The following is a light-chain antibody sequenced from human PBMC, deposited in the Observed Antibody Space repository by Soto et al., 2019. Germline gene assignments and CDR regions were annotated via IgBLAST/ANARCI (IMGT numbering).Light chain of an antibody. CDR2: EVS. V-gene: IGLV2-8*01. CDR1: SSDVGGYNY. J-gene: IGLJ1*01. CDR3: SSYAGSTRDV. Sequence: QSVLTQPPSASGSPGQSVTISCTGTSSDVGGYNYVSWYQQHPGKAPKLMIYEVSKRPSGAPDRFSGSKSGNTASLTVSGLQAEDEADYYCSSYAGSTRDVFGTGTKVTVL.